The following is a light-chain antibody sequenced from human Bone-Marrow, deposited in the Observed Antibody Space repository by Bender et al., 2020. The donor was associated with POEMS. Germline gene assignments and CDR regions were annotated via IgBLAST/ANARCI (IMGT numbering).Light chain of an antibody. CDR1: SHL. Sequence: QSALTQPASVSGSPGQSITISCTGTSHLVSWYQQYPDKAPKLMIYEGSKRPSGGSDRFSACASGNTASLTISGLQAEDEADYYCCSYVGRSYLLFGGGTMLTVL. CDR3: CSYVGRSYLL. J-gene: IGLJ3*02. CDR2: EGS. V-gene: IGLV2-23*01.